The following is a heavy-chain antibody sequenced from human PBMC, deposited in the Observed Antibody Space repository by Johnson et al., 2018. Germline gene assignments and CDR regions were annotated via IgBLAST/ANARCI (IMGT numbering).Heavy chain of an antibody. V-gene: IGHV3-30-3*01. J-gene: IGHJ3*02. Sequence: QVQLVESGGGVVQPGRSLRLSCAASGFTFSSYAMHWVRQAPGKGLEWVAVISYDGANKYYADSVKRRFTISRYNSKNTVYRQMNSLRAEETAVYYCAKDATFYYYDSSGYTPDAFDIWGQGTMVTVSS. CDR1: GFTFSSYA. CDR2: ISYDGANK. CDR3: AKDATFYYYDSSGYTPDAFDI. D-gene: IGHD3-22*01.